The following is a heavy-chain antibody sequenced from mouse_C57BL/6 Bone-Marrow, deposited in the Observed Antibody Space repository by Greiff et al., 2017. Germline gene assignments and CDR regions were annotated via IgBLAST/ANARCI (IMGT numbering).Heavy chain of an antibody. Sequence: VHLVESGAELAKPGASVKLSCKASGYTFTEYTIHWVKQRTGQGLEWIGWFYPGSGSIKYNEKFKDKATLTADKSSSTVYMELSRLTSEASAVYFCARHEWNDSFDYWGQGTTLTVSS. CDR1: GYTFTEYT. V-gene: IGHV1-62-2*01. CDR2: FYPGSGSI. CDR3: ARHEWNDSFDY. J-gene: IGHJ2*01. D-gene: IGHD2-4*01.